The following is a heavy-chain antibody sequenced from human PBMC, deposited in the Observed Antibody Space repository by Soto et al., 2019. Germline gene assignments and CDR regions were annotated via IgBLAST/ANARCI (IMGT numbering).Heavy chain of an antibody. CDR1: VGTFTTNI. V-gene: IGHV1-69*04. J-gene: IGHJ5*02. Sequence: GPSVKVSCKPLVGTFTTNIISWGRQPPGQGLDWMGRIIPILGIANYAQKFQGRVTITADKSTSTAYMELSSLRSEDTAVYYCAREGFDVVVVPAAPNWFDPWGQGTLVTVSS. D-gene: IGHD2-2*01. CDR2: IIPILGIA. CDR3: AREGFDVVVVPAAPNWFDP.